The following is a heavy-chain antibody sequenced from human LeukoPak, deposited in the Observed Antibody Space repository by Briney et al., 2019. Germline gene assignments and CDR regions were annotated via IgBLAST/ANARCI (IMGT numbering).Heavy chain of an antibody. J-gene: IGHJ4*02. Sequence: QSGGSLRLSCAASGFTFSNYWMHWVRQGPGKGLVWVSRDNNDGSSTAYADSVRGRFTISRDNAKNTLYLQMNSLRAEDTAVYYCVGAAANTTPRPWGQGTLVTVSS. V-gene: IGHV3-74*01. D-gene: IGHD6-13*01. CDR3: VGAAANTTPRP. CDR2: DNNDGSST. CDR1: GFTFSNYW.